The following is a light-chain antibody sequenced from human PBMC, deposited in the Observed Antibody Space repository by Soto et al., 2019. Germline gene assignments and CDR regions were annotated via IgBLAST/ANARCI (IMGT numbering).Light chain of an antibody. J-gene: IGKJ1*01. CDR1: QSLNSRY. CDR2: ATS. CDR3: QQYGSAPXT. V-gene: IGKV3-20*01. Sequence: EIVLAQSPGTLSLSPGDKATLSCRASQSLNSRYLAWFQQRPGQAPRLLIYATSSRAADIPDRFSGSGSGTDFTLTINRLEPEDFAVYYCQQYGSAPXTFGQGTKVDIK.